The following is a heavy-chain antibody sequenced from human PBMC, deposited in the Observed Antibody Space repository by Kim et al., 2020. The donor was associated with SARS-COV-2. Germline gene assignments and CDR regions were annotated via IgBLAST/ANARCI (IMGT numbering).Heavy chain of an antibody. Sequence: SETLSLTCAVYGGSFSGYYWSWIRQPPGKGLEWIGEINHSGSTNYNPSLKSRVTISVDTSKNQFSLKLSSVTAADTAVYYCARAVVVPAAMPWLRAYYYGMDVWGQGTTVTVSS. V-gene: IGHV4-34*01. CDR1: GGSFSGYY. CDR2: INHSGST. D-gene: IGHD2-2*01. CDR3: ARAVVVPAAMPWLRAYYYGMDV. J-gene: IGHJ6*02.